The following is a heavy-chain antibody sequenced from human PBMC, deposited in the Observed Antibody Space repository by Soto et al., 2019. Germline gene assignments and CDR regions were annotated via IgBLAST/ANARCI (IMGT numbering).Heavy chain of an antibody. CDR3: APETALGSGKWFDP. CDR1: GYSFTVYY. D-gene: IGHD2-15*01. V-gene: IGHV1-2*02. Sequence: QVQLVQSGAEVKKPGASVKVSCKASGYSFTVYYMHWLRQAPGQGLEWMGWINPNSGGANYAQKFQGRVTMTRDTSINTAYMELSSLRSDDTAVYYCAPETALGSGKWFDPWGQGTLVTVSS. J-gene: IGHJ5*02. CDR2: INPNSGGA.